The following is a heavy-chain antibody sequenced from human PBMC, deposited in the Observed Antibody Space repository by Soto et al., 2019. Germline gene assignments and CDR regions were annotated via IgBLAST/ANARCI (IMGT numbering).Heavy chain of an antibody. V-gene: IGHV3-53*02. CDR1: GFIISSNN. CDR2: IYSGDST. Sequence: EVQLEDTGGGLIQPGGSLRLSCAASGFIISSNNMNWVRQAPGKGLEWVSIIYSGDSTSYAGSVKGRFTISRDNSKNTVFLQMNSLRAEDRAVYYCARSKTGNNGMDVWGRGTTVTVSS. D-gene: IGHD3-10*01. J-gene: IGHJ6*02. CDR3: ARSKTGNNGMDV.